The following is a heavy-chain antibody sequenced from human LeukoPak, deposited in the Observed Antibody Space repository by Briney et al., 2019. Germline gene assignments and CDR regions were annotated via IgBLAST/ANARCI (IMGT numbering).Heavy chain of an antibody. J-gene: IGHJ4*02. CDR1: GGTFSSYA. V-gene: IGHV1-69*05. CDR3: ASRKDIDGGFDY. Sequence: ASVKVSCKASGGTFSSYAISWVRQAPGQGLEWMGGIIPIFGTANYAQKFQGRVTITTDESTSTAYMELSSLRSEDTAVHCCASRKDIDGGFDYWGQGTLVTVPS. D-gene: IGHD2-15*01. CDR2: IIPIFGTA.